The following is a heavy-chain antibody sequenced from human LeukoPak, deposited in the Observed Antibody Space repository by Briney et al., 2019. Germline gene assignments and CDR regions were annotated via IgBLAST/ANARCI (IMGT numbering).Heavy chain of an antibody. J-gene: IGHJ4*02. CDR2: IRSKAYGGTT. D-gene: IGHD3-10*01. CDR1: GFTFNNNA. Sequence: PGGSLRLSCATSGFTFNNNAMSWVRQAPGKGLEWVGFIRSKAYGGTTEYAASVKGRFTISRDDSRSIAYLQMSSLKTEDTAVYYCTRARASYYFDYWGQGTLVTVSS. V-gene: IGHV3-49*04. CDR3: TRARASYYFDY.